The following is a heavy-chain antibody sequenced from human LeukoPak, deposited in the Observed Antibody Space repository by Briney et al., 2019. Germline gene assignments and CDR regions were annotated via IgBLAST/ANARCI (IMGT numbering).Heavy chain of an antibody. CDR1: GFTFSSYG. CDR2: ISYDGSNK. D-gene: IGHD3-10*01. V-gene: IGHV3-30*18. Sequence: PGGSLRLSCAASGFTFSSYGMHWVRQAPGKGLEWVAVISYDGSNKYYADSVKGRFTISRDNSKNTLYLQNSLRAEDTAVYYCAKDWLGFSGAFDIWGQGTVVTVSS. J-gene: IGHJ3*02. CDR3: AKDWLGFSGAFDI.